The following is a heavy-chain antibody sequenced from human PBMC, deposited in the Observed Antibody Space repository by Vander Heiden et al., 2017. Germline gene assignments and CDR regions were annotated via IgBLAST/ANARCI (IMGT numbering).Heavy chain of an antibody. Sequence: QVQLHESGTGLVKPSQTLSLTRTVSGGFISSGVYYWSWIRQHPGKGLEWIGYLYYSGSTYYNPSLKSRVTISVDTSKNQFSLKLSSVTAAETAVYYCARVVVAATHPYYYYGMDVWGEGSTVTVSS. J-gene: IGHJ6*04. D-gene: IGHD2-15*01. CDR3: ARVVVAATHPYYYYGMDV. CDR2: LYYSGST. CDR1: GGFISSGVYY. V-gene: IGHV4-31*03.